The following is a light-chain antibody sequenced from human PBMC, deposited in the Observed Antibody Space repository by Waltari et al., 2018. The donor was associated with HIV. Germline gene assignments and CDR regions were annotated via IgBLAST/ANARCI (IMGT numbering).Light chain of an antibody. Sequence: QSALTQPASVSGSPGQSITISCPGTSSDVGGFNYVSGYQQHPGKAPKLMIYDVSNRPSGVSNRFSGSKSDNTTSLTISGLQAEDEADYYCSSYTSSSTNVVFGGGTKLTVL. CDR3: SSYTSSSTNVV. CDR1: SSDVGGFNY. CDR2: DVS. J-gene: IGLJ2*01. V-gene: IGLV2-14*03.